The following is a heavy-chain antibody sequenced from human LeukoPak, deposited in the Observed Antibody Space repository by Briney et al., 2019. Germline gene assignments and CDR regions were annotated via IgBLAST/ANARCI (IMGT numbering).Heavy chain of an antibody. Sequence: SETLSLTCAVYGGSFNGYYWSWIRQPPGKGLEWIGEINHSGSTNYNPSLKSRVTISVDTSKNQFSLKLSSVTAADTAVYYCARQRGTTMVRGVRNTFDYWGQGTLVTVSS. CDR1: GGSFNGYY. CDR2: INHSGST. D-gene: IGHD3-10*01. CDR3: ARQRGTTMVRGVRNTFDY. V-gene: IGHV4-34*01. J-gene: IGHJ4*02.